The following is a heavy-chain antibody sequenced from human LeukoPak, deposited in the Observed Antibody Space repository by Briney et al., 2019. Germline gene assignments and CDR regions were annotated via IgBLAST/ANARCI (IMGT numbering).Heavy chain of an antibody. Sequence: GGSLRLSCIASGFTLSSYEMSWIRQAPGKGLEWVSSVEYSGGDTHYADSVMGRFTISRDNSKNTLYLQLNSLSADDTAVYYCARDSFPRVRFLEWSHPRGPNWFDPWGQGTLVTVSS. V-gene: IGHV3-23*01. CDR3: ARDSFPRVRFLEWSHPRGPNWFDP. CDR1: GFTLSSYE. J-gene: IGHJ5*02. D-gene: IGHD3-3*01. CDR2: VEYSGGDT.